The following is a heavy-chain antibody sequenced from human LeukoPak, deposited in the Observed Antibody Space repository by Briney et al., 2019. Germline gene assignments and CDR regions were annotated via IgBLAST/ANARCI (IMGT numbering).Heavy chain of an antibody. D-gene: IGHD2-2*01. V-gene: IGHV3-33*01. CDR3: ARDRSGVVVPAAPLDY. CDR2: IWYDGSNK. J-gene: IGHJ4*02. Sequence: PGGSLRLSCAASGFTFSSYGMHWVRQAPGKGLEWVAVIWYDGSNKYYADSVKGRFTISRDNSKNTLYLQMNSLRAEDTAVYYCARDRSGVVVPAAPLDYWGQGTLVTVSS. CDR1: GFTFSSYG.